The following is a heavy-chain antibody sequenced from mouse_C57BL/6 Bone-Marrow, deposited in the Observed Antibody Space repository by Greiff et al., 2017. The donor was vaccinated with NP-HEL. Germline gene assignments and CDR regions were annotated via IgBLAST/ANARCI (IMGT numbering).Heavy chain of an antibody. Sequence: EVNVVESGGGLVKPGGSLKLSCAASGFTFSDSGMPWVRQAPEKGLEWVAYISSGSSTIYSADTVTGRFPISRDNAKNTLFLQMTSLMSEDTAMDYCARRGSSPAWFAYWGQGTLVTGSA. CDR3: ARRGSSPAWFAY. V-gene: IGHV5-17*01. J-gene: IGHJ3*01. CDR1: GFTFSDSG. D-gene: IGHD1-1*01. CDR2: ISSGSSTI.